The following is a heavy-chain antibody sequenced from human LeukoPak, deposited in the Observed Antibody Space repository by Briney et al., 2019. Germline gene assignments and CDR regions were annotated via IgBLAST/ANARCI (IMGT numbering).Heavy chain of an antibody. CDR2: ISSSGSTI. V-gene: IGHV3-11*04. CDR1: GFTFSDYY. D-gene: IGHD6-6*01. J-gene: IGHJ4*02. Sequence: GGSLGLSCAASGFTFSDYYMSWIRQAPGKGLECVSYISSSGSTIYYTDSVKGRFTISRDNAKNSLYLQMNSLRAEDTAVYFCARDSAPSIASRPYPDYWGQGTLVTVSS. CDR3: ARDSAPSIASRPYPDY.